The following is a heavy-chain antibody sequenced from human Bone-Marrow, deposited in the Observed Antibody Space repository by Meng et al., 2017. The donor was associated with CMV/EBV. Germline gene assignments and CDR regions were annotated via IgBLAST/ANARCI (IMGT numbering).Heavy chain of an antibody. D-gene: IGHD2-2*02. Sequence: GESLKISCAASGFTFSSFAMNWVRQAPGKGLEWVAVISYDGTNKYYADSVKGRFTISRDNSKSTLSLQMSSLRVEDTALYYCARVRYCSSTSCYTDLDWYFDLWGRGTLVTVSS. V-gene: IGHV3-30-3*01. J-gene: IGHJ2*01. CDR3: ARVRYCSSTSCYTDLDWYFDL. CDR2: ISYDGTNK. CDR1: GFTFSSFA.